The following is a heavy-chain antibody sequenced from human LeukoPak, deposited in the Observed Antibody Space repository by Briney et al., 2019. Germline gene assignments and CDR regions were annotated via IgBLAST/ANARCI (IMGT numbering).Heavy chain of an antibody. Sequence: TLSLTCAVSGVSISNYYLSWIRQPPGKGLEWLARIDWDDDKYYSTSLKTRLTISKDTSKNQVVLKMTNMDPVDTATYYCARSRHSVVPAAHFDYWGQGTLVTVSS. V-gene: IGHV2-70*11. J-gene: IGHJ4*02. D-gene: IGHD2-2*01. CDR2: IDWDDDK. CDR1: GVSISNYY. CDR3: ARSRHSVVPAAHFDY.